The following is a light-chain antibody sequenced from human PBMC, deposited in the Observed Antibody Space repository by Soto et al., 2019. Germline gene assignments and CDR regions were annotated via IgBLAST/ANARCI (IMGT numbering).Light chain of an antibody. V-gene: IGKV3-20*01. CDR1: QIVTSNY. CDR3: HQYGSSPGT. Sequence: EIVMTHSPGPLSSSPGERATLSCRASQIVTSNYLAWYQQKRGQAPRLLIWGASIRATDLPDRFSGGGSGADFTLTISRLEAEDFAVYYCHQYGSSPGTFGQGTKVDIK. J-gene: IGKJ1*01. CDR2: GAS.